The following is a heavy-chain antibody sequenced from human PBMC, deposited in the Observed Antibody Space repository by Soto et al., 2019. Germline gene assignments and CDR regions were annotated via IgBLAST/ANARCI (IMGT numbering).Heavy chain of an antibody. Sequence: EVQLVESGGGLVQPGGSLRLSCAASGFTFSSYEMNWVRQAPGKGLEWVSYISSSGSTIYYADSVKGRFTISRDNAKNSPYLQMNSLRAEDTAVYYCARVAAAGNHWGQGTLVTVSS. J-gene: IGHJ5*02. CDR1: GFTFSSYE. CDR2: ISSSGSTI. V-gene: IGHV3-48*03. D-gene: IGHD6-13*01. CDR3: ARVAAAGNH.